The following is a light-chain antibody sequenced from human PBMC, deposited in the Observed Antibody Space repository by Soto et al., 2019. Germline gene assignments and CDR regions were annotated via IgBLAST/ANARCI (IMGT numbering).Light chain of an antibody. Sequence: DIQMTQSPSSLSASVGDGVTITCRASQSISNFLSWYQQKPGKPPKLLIYAAFNLESGVPSRFSGSGSGTNFSLTISSLQPEDFASYYCQQSYSNLITFGQGTRLEIK. V-gene: IGKV1-39*01. CDR2: AAF. CDR1: QSISNF. CDR3: QQSYSNLIT. J-gene: IGKJ5*01.